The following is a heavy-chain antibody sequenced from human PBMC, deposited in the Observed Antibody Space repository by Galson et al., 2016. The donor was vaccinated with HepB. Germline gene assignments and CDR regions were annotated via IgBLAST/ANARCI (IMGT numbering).Heavy chain of an antibody. CDR3: ARTPQSWYEATLFDN. Sequence: SLGLSCAASGFSFSTYAMHWVRQAPGKGLEWVAVISYDGSTKYYADSVKSRFTISRDNSKNTLSLQMNSLTAEDTAVYFCARTPQSWYEATLFDNWGQGTLVTVSS. CDR2: ISYDGSTK. CDR1: GFSFSTYA. J-gene: IGHJ4*02. D-gene: IGHD1-14*01. V-gene: IGHV3-30-3*01.